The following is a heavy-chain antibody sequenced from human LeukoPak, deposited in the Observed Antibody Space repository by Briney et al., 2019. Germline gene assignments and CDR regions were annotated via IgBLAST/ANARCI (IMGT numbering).Heavy chain of an antibody. CDR2: IYTSGST. Sequence: SETLSLTCTVSGDSISSYYWSWIRQPAGKGLEWIGRIYTSGSTNYNPSLKSRVTISVDTSKNQFSLKLSSVTAADTAVYYCARDWSYGSGIPDAFDIWGQGTMVTVSS. V-gene: IGHV4-4*07. CDR1: GDSISSYY. CDR3: ARDWSYGSGIPDAFDI. J-gene: IGHJ3*02. D-gene: IGHD3-10*01.